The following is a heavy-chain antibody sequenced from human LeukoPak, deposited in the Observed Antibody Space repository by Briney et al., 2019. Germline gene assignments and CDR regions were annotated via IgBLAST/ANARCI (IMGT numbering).Heavy chain of an antibody. CDR2: IIPFFGRA. V-gene: IGHV1-69*06. Sequence: ASVKVSCKASGGTFSSYGISWVRQAPGQGLEWMGGIIPFFGRADYAQKFQGRVTITADKSTSTAYMDLTSLKSEDTAVYYCAREPYQPLGGGFDPWGQGTLVTVSS. D-gene: IGHD2-2*01. CDR3: AREPYQPLGGGFDP. CDR1: GGTFSSYG. J-gene: IGHJ5*02.